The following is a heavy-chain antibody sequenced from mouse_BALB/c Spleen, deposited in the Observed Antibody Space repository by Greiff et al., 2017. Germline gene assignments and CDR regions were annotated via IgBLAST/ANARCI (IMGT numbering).Heavy chain of an antibody. D-gene: IGHD2-3*01. Sequence: EVQGVESGGGLVQPGGSLKLSCAASGFDFSRYWMSWVRQAPGKGLEWIGEINPDSSTINYTPSLKDKFIISRDNAKNTLYLQMSKVRSEDTALYYCARLYDGYPILWDYWGQGTSVTVSS. CDR1: GFDFSRYW. V-gene: IGHV4-1*02. J-gene: IGHJ4*01. CDR2: INPDSSTI. CDR3: ARLYDGYPILWDY.